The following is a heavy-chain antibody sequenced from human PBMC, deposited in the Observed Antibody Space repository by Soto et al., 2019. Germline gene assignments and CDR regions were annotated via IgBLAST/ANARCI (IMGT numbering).Heavy chain of an antibody. CDR2: ISGSGGST. CDR3: AKDLYSSSWQFDY. V-gene: IGHV3-23*01. CDR1: GFTFSSYA. D-gene: IGHD6-13*01. Sequence: PGGSLRLSCAASGFTFSSYAMSWVRQAPGKGLEWVSAISGSGGSTYYADSVKGRFTFSRDNSKNTLYLQMNSLRAEDTAVYYCAKDLYSSSWQFDYWGQGTLVTVSS. J-gene: IGHJ4*02.